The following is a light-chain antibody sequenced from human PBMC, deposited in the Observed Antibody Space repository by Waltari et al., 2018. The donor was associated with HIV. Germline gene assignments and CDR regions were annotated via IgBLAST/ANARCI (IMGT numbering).Light chain of an antibody. Sequence: QSALTQPAAVSGSPGQPITIPCTGTSSYVGGYNYVSWYQQHPGKAPKLMIYDVSNRPSGVSNRFSGSKSGNTASLTISGLQAEDEADYYCSSYTSSSTLVFGGGTKLTVL. CDR3: SSYTSSSTLV. CDR2: DVS. CDR1: SSYVGGYNY. V-gene: IGLV2-14*01. J-gene: IGLJ2*01.